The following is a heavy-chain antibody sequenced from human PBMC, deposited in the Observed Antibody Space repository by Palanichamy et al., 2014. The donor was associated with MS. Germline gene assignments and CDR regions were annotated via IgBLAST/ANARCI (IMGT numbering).Heavy chain of an antibody. CDR2: IKQDGGEI. CDR1: GFSFSSYW. V-gene: IGHV3-7*01. J-gene: IGHJ3*01. CDR3: ARPHHYNDVSPFDV. Sequence: EVQLLESGGGLVQPGGSLRLSCAASGFSFSSYWMSWVRQAPGKGLEWVANIKQDGGEIYYVDSVRGRFTISRDNAKNSLYLEMNSLRAEDTAMYFCARPHHYNDVSPFDVWGQGSMVTVSS. D-gene: IGHD1-1*01.